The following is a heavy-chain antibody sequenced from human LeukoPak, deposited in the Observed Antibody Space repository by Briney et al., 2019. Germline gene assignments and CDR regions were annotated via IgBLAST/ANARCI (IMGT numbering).Heavy chain of an antibody. CDR1: GYTFTSYA. D-gene: IGHD5-12*01. CDR3: ARVGGYAGCFDY. CDR2: ISAYNGNT. Sequence: ASVKVSCKASGYTFTSYAMHWVRQAPGQRLEWMGWISAYNGNTNYAQKLQGRVTMTTDTSTSTAYMELRSLTSDDTAVYYCARVGGYAGCFDYWGQGTLVTVSS. J-gene: IGHJ4*02. V-gene: IGHV1-18*01.